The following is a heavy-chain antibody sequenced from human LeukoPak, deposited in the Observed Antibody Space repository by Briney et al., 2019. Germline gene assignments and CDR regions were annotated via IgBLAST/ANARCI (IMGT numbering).Heavy chain of an antibody. Sequence: SETLSLTCTVSGASIRSGDYYWSWIRQPPGKGLEWIGYIYDSGSTYYNPSLKSRITISVDTSENWFSLKLSSVTATDTAVYYCARVGGTNYYYYGMDVWGQGTTVTVSS. CDR1: GASIRSGDYY. V-gene: IGHV4-30-4*01. J-gene: IGHJ6*02. CDR3: ARVGGTNYYYYGMDV. CDR2: IYDSGST. D-gene: IGHD1-1*01.